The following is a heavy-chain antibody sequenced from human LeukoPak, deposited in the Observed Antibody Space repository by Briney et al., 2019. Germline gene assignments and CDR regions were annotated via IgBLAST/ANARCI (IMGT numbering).Heavy chain of an antibody. J-gene: IGHJ4*02. CDR2: IKYDGIDK. Sequence: GGSLRLSCAASGFIFTDYWMNWVRQAPGKGLEWVAMIKYDGIDKKYLDSVKGRFTISRDNAKNSLYLEMNSLRAEDTAVYYCARSYGDYEEDYFDYWGQGTLVTVSS. CDR3: ARSYGDYEEDYFDY. V-gene: IGHV3-7*01. CDR1: GFIFTDYW. D-gene: IGHD4-17*01.